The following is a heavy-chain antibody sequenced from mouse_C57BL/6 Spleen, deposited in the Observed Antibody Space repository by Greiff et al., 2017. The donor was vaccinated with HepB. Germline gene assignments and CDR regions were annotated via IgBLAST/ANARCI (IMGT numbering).Heavy chain of an antibody. CDR3: ARGITTVVGGAY. CDR1: GFTFSDYG. J-gene: IGHJ3*01. Sequence: EVKLMESGGGLVKPGGSLKLSCAASGFTFSDYGMHWVRQAPEKGLEWVAYISSGSSTIYYADTVKGRFTISRDNAKNTLFLQMTSLRSEDTAMYYCARGITTVVGGAYWGQGTLVTVSA. D-gene: IGHD1-1*01. CDR2: ISSGSSTI. V-gene: IGHV5-17*01.